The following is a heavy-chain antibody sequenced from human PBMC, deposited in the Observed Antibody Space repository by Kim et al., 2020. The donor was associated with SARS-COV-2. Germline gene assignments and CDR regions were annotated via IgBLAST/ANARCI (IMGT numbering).Heavy chain of an antibody. CDR1: GGSISSGGYY. CDR2: IYYSGST. J-gene: IGHJ5*02. CDR3: ARDRHSSNKRITMVRGVISGFDP. Sequence: SETLSHTCTVSGGSISSGGYYWSWIRQHPGKGLEWIGYIYYSGSTYYNPSLKSRVTISVDTSKNQFSLKLSSVTAADTAVYYCARDRHSSNKRITMVRGVISGFDPWGQGTLVTVSS. V-gene: IGHV4-31*03. D-gene: IGHD3-10*01.